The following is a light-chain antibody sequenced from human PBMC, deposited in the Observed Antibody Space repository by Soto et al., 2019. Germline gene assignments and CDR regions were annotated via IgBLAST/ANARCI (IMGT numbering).Light chain of an antibody. J-gene: IGLJ2*01. CDR3: ISYAGSNKPA. CDR1: SSDVGGYNY. V-gene: IGLV2-8*01. CDR2: DVN. Sequence: QSALTQPPSASGSPGQSVAISCSGTSSDVGGYNYVSWYQQHPGKAPKLMIYDVNKRTSGVPDRFSGSKSGNTASLPVSGLQAEDEGDYYCISYAGSNKPAFGGGTKLTVL.